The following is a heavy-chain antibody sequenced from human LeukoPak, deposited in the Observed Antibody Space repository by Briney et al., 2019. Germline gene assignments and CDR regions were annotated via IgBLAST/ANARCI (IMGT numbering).Heavy chain of an antibody. D-gene: IGHD2-8*02. V-gene: IGHV3-23*01. CDR1: GFTFNTYA. Sequence: GGSLRLSCAASGFTFNTYAMSWVRQAPGKGLEWVSTIRGSDGYTYYADSVKGRFTISRDNSNNALYLQMNSLRAEDTAVFYCAKGRLDPNLVLDHWGQGALVTVSS. CDR2: IRGSDGYT. J-gene: IGHJ4*02. CDR3: AKGRLDPNLVLDH.